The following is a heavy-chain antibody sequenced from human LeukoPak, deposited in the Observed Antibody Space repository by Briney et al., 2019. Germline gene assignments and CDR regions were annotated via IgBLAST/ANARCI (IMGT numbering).Heavy chain of an antibody. CDR2: IVVGSGNT. CDR1: GFTFTSSA. J-gene: IGHJ3*02. Sequence: SVKVSCKAPGFTFTSSAMQWVRQARGQRLEWIGWIVVGSGNTNYAQKFQERVTITRDMSTSTAYMELSSLRSEDTAVYYCAADDYAQDDVFDIWGQGTMVTVSS. CDR3: AADDYAQDDVFDI. V-gene: IGHV1-58*02. D-gene: IGHD4-17*01.